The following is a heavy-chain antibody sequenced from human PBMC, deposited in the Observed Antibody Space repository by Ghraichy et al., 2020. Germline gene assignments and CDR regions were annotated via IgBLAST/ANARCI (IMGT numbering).Heavy chain of an antibody. CDR2: VSGSGGST. CDR1: GFTFSSYA. CDR3: ATTDYYDSSGHYSHAFDI. V-gene: IGHV3-23*01. D-gene: IGHD3-22*01. J-gene: IGHJ3*02. Sequence: GGSQRLSCVASGFTFSSYAMSWVRQAPGKGLEWVSAVSGSGGSTYYADSVKGRFTISRDNSKNTLYLQMNSLRAEDTALYYCATTDYYDSSGHYSHAFDIWGQGTMVTVSS.